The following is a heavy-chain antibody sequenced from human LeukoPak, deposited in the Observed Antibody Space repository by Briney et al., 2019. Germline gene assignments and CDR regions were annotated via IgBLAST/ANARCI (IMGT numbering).Heavy chain of an antibody. J-gene: IGHJ4*02. V-gene: IGHV4-61*01. CDR3: ARVGYSSGWYDGGFDY. D-gene: IGHD6-19*01. CDR2: IYYSGST. Sequence: SETLSLTCTVSGGSVSNGSYYWRWIRQPPGKGLEWIGYIYYSGSTNYNPSLKSRVTISVDTSKNQFSLKLSSVTAADTAVYYCARVGYSSGWYDGGFDYWGQGTLVTVSS. CDR1: GGSVSNGSYY.